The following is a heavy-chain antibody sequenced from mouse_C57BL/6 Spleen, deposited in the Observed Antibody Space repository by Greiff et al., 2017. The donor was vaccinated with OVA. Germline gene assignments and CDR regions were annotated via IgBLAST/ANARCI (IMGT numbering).Heavy chain of an antibody. CDR1: GYTFTDYY. J-gene: IGHJ4*01. Sequence: QVQLQQSGAELVRPGASVKLSCKASGYTFTDYYINWVKQRPGQGLEWIARIYPGSGNTYYNEKFKGKATLTAEKSSSTAYMQLSSLTSEDSAVYFCARQAAQSHYYAMDYWGQGTSVTVSS. CDR2: IYPGSGNT. CDR3: ARQAAQSHYYAMDY. V-gene: IGHV1-76*01. D-gene: IGHD3-2*02.